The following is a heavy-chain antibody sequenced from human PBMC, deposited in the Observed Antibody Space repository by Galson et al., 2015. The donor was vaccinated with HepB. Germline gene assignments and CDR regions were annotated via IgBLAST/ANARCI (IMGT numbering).Heavy chain of an antibody. D-gene: IGHD1-1*01. CDR2: FSGYDGST. Sequence: SVKVSCKASGYSFSNYGLSWIRQAPGPGLEWMGWFSGYDGSTNYAQKFQGRVTMTADASTGTAYLELTNLRSDDTAVYYCARDSRLELRLNNYFSYGMDVLGQGRALTVAS. CDR3: ARDSRLELRLNNYFSYGMDV. J-gene: IGHJ6*02. CDR1: GYSFSNYG. V-gene: IGHV1-18*01.